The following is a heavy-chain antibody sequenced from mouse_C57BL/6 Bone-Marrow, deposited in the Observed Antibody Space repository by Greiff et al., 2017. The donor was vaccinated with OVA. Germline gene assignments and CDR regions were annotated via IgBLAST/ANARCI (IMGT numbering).Heavy chain of an antibody. J-gene: IGHJ4*01. CDR2: IDPSDSYT. D-gene: IGHD2-3*01. CDR1: GYTFTSYW. Sequence: QVQLQQSGAELVKPGASVKLSCKASGYTFTSYWMQWVKQRPGQGLEWIGEIDPSDSYTNYNQKFKGKATLTVDTSSSTAYMQLSSLTSEDSAVYYCARSGDGYLFLAMDYWGQGTSVTVSS. V-gene: IGHV1-50*01. CDR3: ARSGDGYLFLAMDY.